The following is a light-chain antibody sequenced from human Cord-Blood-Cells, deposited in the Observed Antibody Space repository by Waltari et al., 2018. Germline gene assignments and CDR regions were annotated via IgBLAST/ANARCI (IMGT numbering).Light chain of an antibody. CDR3: QVWDSSSDHYV. CDR1: NIGSKS. V-gene: IGLV3-21*04. CDR2: YDS. Sequence: SYVLPQPPSVSVAPGKTARITCGGNNIGSKSEHWYQQKPGQAPVLVIYYDSDRPSGIPERFSGSNSGNTATLTISRVEAGDEADYYCQVWDSSSDHYVFGTGTKVTVL. J-gene: IGLJ1*01.